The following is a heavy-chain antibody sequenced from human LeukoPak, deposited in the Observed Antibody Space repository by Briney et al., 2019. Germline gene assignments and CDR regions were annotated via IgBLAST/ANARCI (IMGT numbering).Heavy chain of an antibody. Sequence: GGSLRLSCAASGFTFSSYAMSWVRQAPGKGLEWVSAISGSGGSTYYADSVKGRFTISRDNSKNTLYLQMNSLRAEGTAVYYCARDLGLRGVTNWFDPWGQGTLVTVSS. J-gene: IGHJ5*02. V-gene: IGHV3-23*01. CDR2: ISGSGGST. CDR3: ARDLGLRGVTNWFDP. CDR1: GFTFSSYA. D-gene: IGHD3-10*01.